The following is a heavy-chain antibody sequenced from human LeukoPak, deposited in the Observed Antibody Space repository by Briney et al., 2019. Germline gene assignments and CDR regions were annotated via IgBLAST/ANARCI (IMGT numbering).Heavy chain of an antibody. V-gene: IGHV1-24*01. Sequence: ASVKVSCKVSGYTLTELSIHWVRQAPGKGLEWMGGFDPEDGETIYAQKLQGRVTMTEDTSTDTAYMELSSLRSEDTAVYYCARDMELGERPFDPWGQGTLVTVSS. CDR3: ARDMELGERPFDP. D-gene: IGHD4/OR15-4a*01. J-gene: IGHJ5*02. CDR2: FDPEDGET. CDR1: GYTLTELS.